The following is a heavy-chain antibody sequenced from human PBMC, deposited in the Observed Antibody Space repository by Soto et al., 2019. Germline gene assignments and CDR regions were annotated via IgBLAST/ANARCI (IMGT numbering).Heavy chain of an antibody. CDR1: GYTFTGYY. CDR2: INPNSGGT. V-gene: IGHV1-2*04. D-gene: IGHD5-12*01. CDR3: ARGGPPGYSGYDPYYYYGMDV. Sequence: RASVKVSCKASGYTFTGYYMHWVRQAPGQGLEWMGWINPNSGGTNYAQKFQGWVTMTRDTSISTAYMELSRLRSDDTAVYYCARGGPPGYSGYDPYYYYGMDVWGQGTTVTVSS. J-gene: IGHJ6*02.